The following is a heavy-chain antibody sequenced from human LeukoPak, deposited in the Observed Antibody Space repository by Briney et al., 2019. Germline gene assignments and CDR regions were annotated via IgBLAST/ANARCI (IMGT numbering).Heavy chain of an antibody. V-gene: IGHV4-38-2*01. CDR3: ARSYYDSGGYKYDF. D-gene: IGHD3-22*01. Sequence: SETLSLTCAVSGHSISGGYNWGWIRQPPGKGLEWIGSINPSGTTYYNPSLKSRVTISVDTSNNQFSLKLNSVTAADTAVYYCARSYYDSGGYKYDFWGQGTLVIVSS. CDR1: GHSISGGYN. J-gene: IGHJ4*02. CDR2: INPSGTT.